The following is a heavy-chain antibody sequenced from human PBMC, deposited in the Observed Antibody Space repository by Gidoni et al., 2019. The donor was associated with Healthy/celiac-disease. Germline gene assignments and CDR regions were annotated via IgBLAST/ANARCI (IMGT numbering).Heavy chain of an antibody. CDR2: IYSGGST. CDR1: GFTVSRNY. V-gene: IGHV3-53*04. Sequence: EVQLVESGGGLVQPGGSLRLSCAASGFTVSRNYMSWVRQAPGKGLEWVSVIYSGGSTYYADSAKGRFTISRHNSKNTLYLQMNSLRAEDTAVYYCASHAPSSGWYSESYYYGMDVWGQGTTVTVSS. J-gene: IGHJ6*02. CDR3: ASHAPSSGWYSESYYYGMDV. D-gene: IGHD6-19*01.